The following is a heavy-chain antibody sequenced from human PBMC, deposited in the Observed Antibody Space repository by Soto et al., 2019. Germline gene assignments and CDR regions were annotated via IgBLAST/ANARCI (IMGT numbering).Heavy chain of an antibody. CDR3: PLTSSSWYYFDY. CDR2: ISAHNGNT. Sequence: ASVKVSCKASGYTFTSYGISWVRQAPGQGLEWMGWISAHNGNTNYAQKLQGRVTMTTDTSTSTAYMELRSLRSDDTAVYYCPLTSSSWYYFDYWGQGTLVTVSS. J-gene: IGHJ4*02. V-gene: IGHV1-18*01. D-gene: IGHD6-13*01. CDR1: GYTFTSYG.